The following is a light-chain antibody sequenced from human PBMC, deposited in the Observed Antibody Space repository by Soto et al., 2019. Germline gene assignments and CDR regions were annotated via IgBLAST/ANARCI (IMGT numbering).Light chain of an antibody. CDR3: CSYAGSSTLYV. Sequence: QSALTQPRSVSGSPGQSVTISCSGTSSDLGGYNYVSWYQHHPGKAPKLMIYDVTLRPSGVPDRFSGSKSGNTASLTISGLQAEDEADYYCCSYAGSSTLYVFGTGTKVTVL. V-gene: IGLV2-11*01. J-gene: IGLJ1*01. CDR1: SSDLGGYNY. CDR2: DVT.